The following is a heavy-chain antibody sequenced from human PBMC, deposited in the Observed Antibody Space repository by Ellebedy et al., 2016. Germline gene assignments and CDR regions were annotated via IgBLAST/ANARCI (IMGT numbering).Heavy chain of an antibody. D-gene: IGHD3-16*01. CDR1: GFTFSSYG. Sequence: GESLKISXAVSGFTFSSYGMYWVRQAPGKGLECVALIWPDGSKKNYVDPVKGRFTISRDNFKNTVYLQMNSLRDEDTAVYYCARSSRGRGDYFDYWGQGILVTVSS. J-gene: IGHJ4*02. V-gene: IGHV3-33*01. CDR2: IWPDGSKK. CDR3: ARSSRGRGDYFDY.